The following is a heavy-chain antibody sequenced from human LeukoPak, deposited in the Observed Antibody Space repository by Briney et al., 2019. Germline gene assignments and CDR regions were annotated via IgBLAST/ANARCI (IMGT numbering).Heavy chain of an antibody. V-gene: IGHV4-34*01. CDR3: ARHASVDGNWPRPLDY. D-gene: IGHD6-19*01. J-gene: IGHJ4*02. CDR1: GGSFIGYY. Sequence: PSETLSLTCAVYGGSFIGYYWSWIRQPPGKGLEWIGNIYYSGSTYYKPSLKTRVTISVDTSKNQFSLKLTSVTAADTAVYYCARHASVDGNWPRPLDYWGQGSLVTVSS. CDR2: IYYSGST.